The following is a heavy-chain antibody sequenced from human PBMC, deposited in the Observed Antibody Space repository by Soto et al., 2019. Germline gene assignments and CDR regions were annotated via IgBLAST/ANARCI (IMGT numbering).Heavy chain of an antibody. CDR1: GFTFSSYA. Sequence: EVQLLESGGGLVQPGGSLRLSCAASGFTFSSYAMSWVRQAPGKGLEWVSAISGSGGSTYYADSVKGRFTISRDNSKNTLYMQMNSLRAEDTAVYYCATGATITHWFDPWGQGTLVTVSS. D-gene: IGHD5-12*01. CDR3: ATGATITHWFDP. J-gene: IGHJ5*02. CDR2: ISGSGGST. V-gene: IGHV3-23*01.